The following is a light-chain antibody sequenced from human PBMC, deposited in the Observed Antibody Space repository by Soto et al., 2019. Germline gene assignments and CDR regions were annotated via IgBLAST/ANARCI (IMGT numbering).Light chain of an antibody. V-gene: IGKV3-20*01. CDR2: RTS. CDR3: QHYGSTLIT. J-gene: IGKJ5*01. Sequence: EIVLTQSPGTLSLSPGERSTLSCRASQSVTSNFLAWYKQKPGQAPRLLIYRTSTRATGIADRFSGSGSGTDLTLTISRLEPDDFAMYYCQHYGSTLITFGQGTRLEIK. CDR1: QSVTSNF.